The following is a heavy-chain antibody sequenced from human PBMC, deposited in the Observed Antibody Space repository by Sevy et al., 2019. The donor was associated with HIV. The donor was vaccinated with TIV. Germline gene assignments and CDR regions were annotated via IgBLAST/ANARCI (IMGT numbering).Heavy chain of an antibody. Sequence: ASVKVSCKASGYTFTSYYMNWVRQAPGQGLEWMGIVNPSGGSTSYAQKFQGRVTMTRDRSTGTVYMELSRLGSEDTAVYYCARGSGGRSGWFDPWGQGTLVTVSS. CDR1: GYTFTSYY. CDR2: VNPSGGST. CDR3: ARGSGGRSGWFDP. J-gene: IGHJ5*02. D-gene: IGHD2-15*01. V-gene: IGHV1-46*01.